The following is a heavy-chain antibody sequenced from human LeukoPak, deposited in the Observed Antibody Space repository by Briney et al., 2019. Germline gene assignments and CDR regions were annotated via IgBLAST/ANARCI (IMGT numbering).Heavy chain of an antibody. CDR2: ISAYNGNT. CDR3: ARGRDGYNPTADY. V-gene: IGHV1-18*01. J-gene: IGHJ4*02. CDR1: SYTFTNYG. D-gene: IGHD5-24*01. Sequence: ASVKVSCKASSYTFTNYGISWVRQAPGQGLEWMGWISAYNGNTNYAQKVQGRVTMTTDTSTSTAYMGLRSLRSDDTAVYYCARGRDGYNPTADYWGQGTLVTVSS.